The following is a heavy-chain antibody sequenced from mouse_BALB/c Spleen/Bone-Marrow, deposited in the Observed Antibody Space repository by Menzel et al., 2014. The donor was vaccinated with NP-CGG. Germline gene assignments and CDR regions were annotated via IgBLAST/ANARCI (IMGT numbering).Heavy chain of an antibody. CDR1: GYIFTSYW. V-gene: IGHV1S81*02. J-gene: IGHJ4*01. CDR2: INPSNGRT. Sequence: QVHVKQSGPELVKPGASVRISCKASGYIFTSYWMHWVKQRPGQGLEWIGEINPSNGRTNYNERFKNKATLTVARSSSTAYMQLSSLTSEDSAVYYCARKGYGNYHYYAMDYWGQGTSVTVSS. CDR3: ARKGYGNYHYYAMDY. D-gene: IGHD2-1*01.